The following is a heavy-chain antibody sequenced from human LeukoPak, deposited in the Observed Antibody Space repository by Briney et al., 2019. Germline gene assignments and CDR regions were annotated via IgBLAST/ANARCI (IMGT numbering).Heavy chain of an antibody. CDR1: GFTLRRYS. J-gene: IGHJ4*02. D-gene: IGHD1-26*01. CDR3: ARDTSGSSTGLIDS. V-gene: IGHV3-21*01. CDR2: FCTSSYYI. Sequence: PGGSLRLSCVASGFTLRRYSMNGVREAPGEGLEWVSYFCTSSYYIYYADSVKGRFTISRDDAKNSLYLQMNSVRAEDTAIYYCARDTSGSSTGLIDSWGKETLVTVSS.